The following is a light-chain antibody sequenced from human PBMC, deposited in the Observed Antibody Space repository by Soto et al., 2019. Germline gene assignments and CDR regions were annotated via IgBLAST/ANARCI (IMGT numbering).Light chain of an antibody. CDR3: CSSAPESTYV. CDR2: KGT. J-gene: IGLJ1*01. CDR1: SSDVGAYNS. V-gene: IGLV2-23*01. Sequence: QSVLAQPASVSGSPGQSITISCTGTSSDVGAYNSVSWYQQHTHKAPQVIIYKGTQRPSGVSNRFSGSTSGNAASLTISGLQADDEADYFCCSSAPESTYVFGSGTKVTVL.